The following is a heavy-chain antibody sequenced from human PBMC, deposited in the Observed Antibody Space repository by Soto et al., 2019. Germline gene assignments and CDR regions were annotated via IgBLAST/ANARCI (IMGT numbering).Heavy chain of an antibody. CDR1: GYNLSTYT. D-gene: IGHD3-22*01. CDR3: ESGYFDHFFDF. Sequence: QVHLVQSGGEVKKPGASGIVSCKTSGYNLSTYTINWVRQAPGHGLEWIGWISAKNGNTDYPRKFQGRVTVTIDTSTNSSYMEVRNLRSYDTAVYYCESGYFDHFFDFWGQGTLVTVSS. J-gene: IGHJ4*02. CDR2: ISAKNGNT. V-gene: IGHV1-18*04.